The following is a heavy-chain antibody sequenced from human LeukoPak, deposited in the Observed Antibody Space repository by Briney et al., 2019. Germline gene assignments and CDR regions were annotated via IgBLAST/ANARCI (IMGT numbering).Heavy chain of an antibody. J-gene: IGHJ4*02. V-gene: IGHV3-23*01. D-gene: IGHD2-8*01. CDR2: ITGSGDNT. Sequence: GGSLRLSCAASGFTFNSHDMGWVRQAPGKGLEWVSRITGSGDNTYYADSVEGRFTISRDNSKNTVHLQMNSLTAEDTAMYYCARRYCTNGNCFGFTLDCWGQGTLVTVFS. CDR3: ARRYCTNGNCFGFTLDC. CDR1: GFTFNSHD.